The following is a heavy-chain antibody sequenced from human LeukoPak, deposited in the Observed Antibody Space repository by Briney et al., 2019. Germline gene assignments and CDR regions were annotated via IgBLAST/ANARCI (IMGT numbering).Heavy chain of an antibody. CDR3: TNGDCRGGRCSSGAY. CDR2: TRDDGSKN. CDR1: GFTFRSYG. J-gene: IGHJ4*02. D-gene: IGHD2-15*01. V-gene: IGHV3-30*02. Sequence: GGSLTLSCAASGFTFRSYGMHWLRQAPGEGREWVAYTRDDGSKNWYGDSVKGRFTISRDNPKNTLYLQMKSLRGEDTAVYYCTNGDCRGGRCSSGAYWGQGTLVTVSS.